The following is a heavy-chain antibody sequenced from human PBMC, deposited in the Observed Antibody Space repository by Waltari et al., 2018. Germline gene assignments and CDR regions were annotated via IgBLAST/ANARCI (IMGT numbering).Heavy chain of an antibody. Sequence: QLQLQESGPGLVKPSETLSLTCTVSGGSISSSSYYWGWIRQPPGKGLEWIGSIYYSGSTHYNPFPKRRVTLSVDTAKNPFSLKLSSVTAADTAVYFCAGLRLDNRNYAYRGQGTLVTVSS. V-gene: IGHV4-39*01. CDR1: GGSISSSSYY. J-gene: IGHJ4*02. CDR3: AGLRLDNRNYAY. CDR2: IYYSGST. D-gene: IGHD1-20*01.